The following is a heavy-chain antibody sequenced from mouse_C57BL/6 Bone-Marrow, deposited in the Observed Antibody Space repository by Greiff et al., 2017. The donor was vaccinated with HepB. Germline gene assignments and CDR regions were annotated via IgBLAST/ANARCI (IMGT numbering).Heavy chain of an antibody. D-gene: IGHD1-1*01. Sequence: QVQLEQSGAELARPGASVKMSCKASGYTFTSYTMHWVKQRPGQGLEWIGYINPSSGYTKYNQKFKDKATLTADKSSSTAYMQLSSLTSEDSAVYDCARQTVVAKDYFDYWGQGTTLTVSS. CDR1: GYTFTSYT. J-gene: IGHJ2*01. CDR2: INPSSGYT. V-gene: IGHV1-4*01. CDR3: ARQTVVAKDYFDY.